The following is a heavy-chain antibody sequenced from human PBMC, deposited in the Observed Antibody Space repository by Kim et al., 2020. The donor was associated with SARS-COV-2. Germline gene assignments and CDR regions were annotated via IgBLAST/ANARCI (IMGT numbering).Heavy chain of an antibody. Sequence: SETLSLTCAVYGGSFSGYYWSWIRQPPGKGLEWIGEIIHSGSTNYNPSLKSRVTISVDTSKNQFSLKLSSVTAADTAVYYCSRGTWIQLWFLSSYLDYWGQGTLVSVSS. J-gene: IGHJ4*02. CDR3: SRGTWIQLWFLSSYLDY. CDR1: GGSFSGYY. D-gene: IGHD5-18*01. V-gene: IGHV4-34*01. CDR2: IIHSGST.